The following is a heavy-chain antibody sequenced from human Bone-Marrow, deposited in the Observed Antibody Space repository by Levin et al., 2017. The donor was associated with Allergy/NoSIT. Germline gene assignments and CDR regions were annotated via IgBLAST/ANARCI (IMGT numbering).Heavy chain of an antibody. J-gene: IGHJ4*02. CDR2: IKQDESEK. D-gene: IGHD3-3*01. CDR3: ARDWSGSLDC. V-gene: IGHV3-7*01. CDR1: GFTFSNYW. Sequence: ETLSLTCAASGFTFSNYWMAWVRQAPGKGPEWVANIKQDESEKYYVDSVKGRFTISRDNAKNSLYLQMSSLRAEDTAVYYCARDWSGSLDCWGQGTLVTVSS.